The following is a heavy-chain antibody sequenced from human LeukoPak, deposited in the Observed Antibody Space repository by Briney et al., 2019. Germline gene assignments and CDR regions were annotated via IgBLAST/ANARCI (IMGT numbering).Heavy chain of an antibody. CDR2: INPSGGST. CDR3: AGDRPSHIYWNPNCYYGMDV. J-gene: IGHJ6*02. V-gene: IGHV1-46*01. CDR1: GYTFTSYY. D-gene: IGHD1-1*01. Sequence: GASVKVSCKASGYTFTSYYMHWVRQAPGQGLEGVGIINPSGGSTSYAEKFQGRVTMTRDTSTSTVYMELSSLRSEDTAVYYCAGDRPSHIYWNPNCYYGMDVWGQGTTVTVSS.